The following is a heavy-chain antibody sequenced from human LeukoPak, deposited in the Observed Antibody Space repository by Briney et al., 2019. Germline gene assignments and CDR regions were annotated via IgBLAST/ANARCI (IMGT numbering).Heavy chain of an antibody. D-gene: IGHD6-13*01. J-gene: IGHJ3*02. CDR3: ARDRNTYSSSWYGAFDI. Sequence: GGPLRLSCAASGFTFSSYGMHWVRQAPGKGLEWVAVIWYDGSNKYYADSVKGRFTISRDNSKNTLYLQMNSLRAEDTAVYYCARDRNTYSSSWYGAFDIWGQGTMVTVSS. CDR2: IWYDGSNK. CDR1: GFTFSSYG. V-gene: IGHV3-33*01.